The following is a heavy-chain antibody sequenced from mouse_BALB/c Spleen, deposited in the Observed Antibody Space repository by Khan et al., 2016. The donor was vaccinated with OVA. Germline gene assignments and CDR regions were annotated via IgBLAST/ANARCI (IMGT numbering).Heavy chain of an antibody. J-gene: IGHJ3*01. CDR3: SRDGAYYRNDGWFAY. CDR1: GYTFTSYT. Sequence: QVRLQQSGAELARPGASVKMSCKASGYTFTSYTMHWVKQRPGQGLDWIGYINPTNGYTNYNQKFKDKATLTAEKSSSTAYMQLSSLTSDDSAVYYCSRDGAYYRNDGWFAYWGQGTLVTVSA. D-gene: IGHD2-14*01. V-gene: IGHV1-4*01. CDR2: INPTNGYT.